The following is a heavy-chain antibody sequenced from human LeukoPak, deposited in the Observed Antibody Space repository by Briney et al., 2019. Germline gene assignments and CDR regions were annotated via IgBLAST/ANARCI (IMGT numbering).Heavy chain of an antibody. Sequence: SETLSLTCTVSGYSISSGYYWGWIRQPPGKGLEWIGEINHSGSTNYNPSLKSRVTISVDTSKNQFSLKLSSVTAADTAVYYCARKKATSAKKYWIQLWSRGPHFDYWGQGTLVTVSS. CDR2: INHSGST. V-gene: IGHV4-38-2*02. D-gene: IGHD5-18*01. CDR1: GYSISSGYY. J-gene: IGHJ4*02. CDR3: ARKKATSAKKYWIQLWSRGPHFDY.